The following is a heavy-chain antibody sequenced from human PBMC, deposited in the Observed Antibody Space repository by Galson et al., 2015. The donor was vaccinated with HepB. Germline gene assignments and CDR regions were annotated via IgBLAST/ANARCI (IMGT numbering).Heavy chain of an antibody. CDR1: GYTFTSYA. CDR3: ARDRRVCSSTSCYGGNWFDP. J-gene: IGHJ5*02. D-gene: IGHD2-2*01. V-gene: IGHV1-3*01. Sequence: SVKVSCKASGYTFTSYAMHWVRQAPGQRLEWMGWINAGNGNTKYSQKFQGRVTITRDTSASTAYMELSSLRSEDTAVYYCARDRRVCSSTSCYGGNWFDPWGQGTLVTVSS. CDR2: INAGNGNT.